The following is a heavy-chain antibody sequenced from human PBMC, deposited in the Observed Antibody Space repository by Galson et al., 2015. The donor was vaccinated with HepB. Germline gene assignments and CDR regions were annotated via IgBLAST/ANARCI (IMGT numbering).Heavy chain of an antibody. J-gene: IGHJ4*02. Sequence: SVKVSCKASGGTFSSYAISWVRQAPGQGLEWMEGIIPIFGTANYAQKSQGRVTITADESTSTAYMELSSLRSEDTAVYYCASGLVGATKPFDYWGQGTLVTVSS. V-gene: IGHV1-69*13. D-gene: IGHD1-26*01. CDR2: IIPIFGTA. CDR3: ASGLVGATKPFDY. CDR1: GGTFSSYA.